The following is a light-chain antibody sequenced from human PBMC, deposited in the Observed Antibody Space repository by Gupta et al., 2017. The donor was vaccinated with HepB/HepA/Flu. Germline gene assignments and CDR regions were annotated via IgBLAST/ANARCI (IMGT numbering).Light chain of an antibody. J-gene: IGLJ2*01. CDR3: PVWDNNTNLLV. CDR1: NIGSKT. CDR2: DDR. Sequence: YVLTQPPSVSVAPRRTARITCGGNNIGSKTVHWYQQKPGQAHVVGNYDDRDRPSGIPERFSGSNAGNKATLHIXRXEAGDEXDYYWPVWDNNTNLLVLGGGTKLTVL. V-gene: IGLV3-21*04.